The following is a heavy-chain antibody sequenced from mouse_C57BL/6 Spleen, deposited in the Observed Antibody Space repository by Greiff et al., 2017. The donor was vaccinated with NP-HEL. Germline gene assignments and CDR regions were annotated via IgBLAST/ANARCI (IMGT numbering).Heavy chain of an antibody. CDR3: ARADDGYYVRAY. CDR1: GYSFTSYY. D-gene: IGHD2-3*01. CDR2: IYPGSGNT. J-gene: IGHJ3*01. Sequence: VQGVESGPELVKPGASVKISCKASGYSFTSYYIHWVKQRPGQGLEWIGWIYPGSGNTKYNEKFKGKATLTADTSSSTAYMQLSSLTSEDSAVYYCARADDGYYVRAYWGQGTLVTVSA. V-gene: IGHV1-66*01.